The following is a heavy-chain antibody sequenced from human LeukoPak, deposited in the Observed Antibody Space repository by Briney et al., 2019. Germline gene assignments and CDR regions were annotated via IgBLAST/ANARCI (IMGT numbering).Heavy chain of an antibody. CDR3: ARGAPDYYYYMDV. V-gene: IGHV4-34*01. CDR2: INQLEST. Sequence: SETLSLTCAAYGGSFSGHYWTWVRQPPGKGLEWIGEINQLESTNYNPSLKSRVSISLDTSKTQFTLKLGSVTAADTAVYYCARGAPDYYYYMDVWDKGATVTVS. J-gene: IGHJ6*03. CDR1: GGSFSGHY.